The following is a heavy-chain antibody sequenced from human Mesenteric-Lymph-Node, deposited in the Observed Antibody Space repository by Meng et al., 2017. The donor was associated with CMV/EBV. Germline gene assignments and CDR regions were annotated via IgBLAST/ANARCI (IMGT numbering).Heavy chain of an antibody. J-gene: IGHJ4*01. Sequence: GYWMHWVRQPPGKGLVWVSRINSDGSSTSYADSVKGRFTISRDNAKNTLYLQMNSLRTEDTAVYYCARGGSTYYDFWSGYNESGGYWGHGTLVTVSS. CDR3: ARGGSTYYDFWSGYNESGGY. D-gene: IGHD3-3*01. CDR2: INSDGSST. V-gene: IGHV3-74*01. CDR1: GYW.